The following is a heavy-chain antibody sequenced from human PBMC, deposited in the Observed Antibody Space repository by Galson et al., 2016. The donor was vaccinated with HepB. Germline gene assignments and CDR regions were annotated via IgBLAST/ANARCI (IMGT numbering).Heavy chain of an antibody. CDR3: VRGAGFLLDY. Sequence: SLRLSCAGSGFSIRDYWMAWVRQAPGKGLEWVAIMKEDGSEIYYVDSVRGRFTISRDNAKNSAFLQMNSLRAEDTSVYHCVRGAGFLLDYWGQGIMVTVSS. D-gene: IGHD3-10*01. V-gene: IGHV3-7*01. J-gene: IGHJ4*02. CDR2: MKEDGSEI. CDR1: GFSIRDYW.